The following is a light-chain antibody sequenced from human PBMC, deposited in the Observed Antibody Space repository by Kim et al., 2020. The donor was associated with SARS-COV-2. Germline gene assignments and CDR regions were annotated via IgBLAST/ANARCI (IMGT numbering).Light chain of an antibody. CDR1: QGISSH. CDR3: QQLNTYPYT. V-gene: IGKV1-9*01. Sequence: GDKVTITCRASQGISSHLTWYQQKPGKAPKLLIYAASTLQSGVQSRFSGSGSGTDFTLTISSLQPEDFATYYCQQLNTYPYTFGQGTKLEIK. J-gene: IGKJ2*01. CDR2: AAS.